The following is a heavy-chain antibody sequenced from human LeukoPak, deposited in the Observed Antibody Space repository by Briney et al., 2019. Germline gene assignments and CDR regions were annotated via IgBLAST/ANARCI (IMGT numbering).Heavy chain of an antibody. CDR3: AKGNRASSWYYFDY. V-gene: IGHV3-23*01. Sequence: GGSLRLSCAASGFTFSSYAMSWVRQAPGKGLDWVSAISGSGGSTYYADSVKGRFTISRDNSKNTLYLQMNSLRAEDTAVYYCAKGNRASSWYYFDYWGQGTLVTVSS. CDR2: ISGSGGST. D-gene: IGHD6-13*01. J-gene: IGHJ4*02. CDR1: GFTFSSYA.